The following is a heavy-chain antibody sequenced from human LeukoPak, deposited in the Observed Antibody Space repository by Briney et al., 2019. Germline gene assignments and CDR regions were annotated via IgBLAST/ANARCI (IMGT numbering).Heavy chain of an antibody. CDR1: GGSFSGYY. CDR2: INHSGST. J-gene: IGHJ5*02. Sequence: SETLSLTCAVYGGSFSGYYWSWIRQPPGKGLEWIGEINHSGSTNYNPSLKSRVTISVDTSKNQFSLKLSSVTAADTAVYYCARGTPGWFDLWGQGTLVTVSS. CDR3: ARGTPGWFDL. V-gene: IGHV4-34*01.